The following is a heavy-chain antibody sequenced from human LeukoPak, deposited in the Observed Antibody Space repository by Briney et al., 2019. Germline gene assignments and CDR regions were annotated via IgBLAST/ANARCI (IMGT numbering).Heavy chain of an antibody. V-gene: IGHV2-5*02. CDR1: GLSLSTSAMG. J-gene: IGHJ4*02. CDR2: IYWDDDT. D-gene: IGHD3-10*01. CDR3: AHRGLLGSGSSFDY. Sequence: SGPTLVNPTQTLTLTSTFSGLSLSTSAMGVGWIRQPPGKALEWLAVIYWDDDTRYNPSLKSRLTITKDTSKNQVVLTMTNMDPVDTATYFCAHRGLLGSGSSFDYWGQGTLLTVSS.